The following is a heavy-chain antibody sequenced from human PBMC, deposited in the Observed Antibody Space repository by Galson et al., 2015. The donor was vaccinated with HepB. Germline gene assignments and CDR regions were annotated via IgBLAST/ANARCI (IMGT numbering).Heavy chain of an antibody. Sequence: SLRLSCAASGFIFDDYAMYWVRQVPGKGLEWVSGISWNSDSIEYADSVKGRFTISRDNAKNSLLLQMSSLTHEDTALYYCTKGTSSSLYGRIDFWGQGTLFTVSS. CDR1: GFIFDDYA. CDR3: TKGTSSSLYGRIDF. V-gene: IGHV3-9*01. CDR2: ISWNSDSI. D-gene: IGHD6-13*01. J-gene: IGHJ4*02.